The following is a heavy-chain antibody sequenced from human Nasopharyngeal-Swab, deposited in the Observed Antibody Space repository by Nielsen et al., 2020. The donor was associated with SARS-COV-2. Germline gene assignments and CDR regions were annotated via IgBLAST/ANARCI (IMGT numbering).Heavy chain of an antibody. V-gene: IGHV3-64*01. CDR1: GFTFSSYA. J-gene: IGHJ4*02. CDR3: ARVVVAATLDY. CDR2: ISSNGGST. D-gene: IGHD2-15*01. Sequence: GGSLKLSCAASGFTFSSYAMHWVRQAPGKGLEYVSAISSNGGSTYYANSVKGRFTISRDNSKNTLYLQMGSLRAGDMAVYYCARVVVAATLDYWGQGTLVTVSS.